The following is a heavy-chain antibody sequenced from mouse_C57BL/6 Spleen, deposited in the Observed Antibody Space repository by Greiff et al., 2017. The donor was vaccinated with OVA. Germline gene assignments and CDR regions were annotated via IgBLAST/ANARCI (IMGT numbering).Heavy chain of an antibody. D-gene: IGHD2-5*01. J-gene: IGHJ3*01. V-gene: IGHV14-4*01. CDR2: IDPENGDT. CDR3: TRAYYSNYVFAY. Sequence: VQLQQSGAELVRPGASVKLSCTASGFNIKDDYMHWVKQRPEQGLEWIGWIDPENGDTEYASKFQGKATITADTSSNTAYLQLSSLTSEDTAVYYCTRAYYSNYVFAYWGQGTLVTVSA. CDR1: GFNIKDDY.